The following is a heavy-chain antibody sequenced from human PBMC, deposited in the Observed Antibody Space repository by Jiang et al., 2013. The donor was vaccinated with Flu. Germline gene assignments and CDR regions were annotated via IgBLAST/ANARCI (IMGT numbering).Heavy chain of an antibody. D-gene: IGHD7-27*01. CDR1: GFTFSSYA. CDR2: INANGGST. CDR3: AKARLGTYDFDY. J-gene: IGHJ4*02. Sequence: LLEVWGRLGTAWGSLRLSCAASGFTFSSYAMNWVRQAPGKGLEWVSGINANGGSTYYADSVKGRFTISRDNSKNTLYLQMNSLRAEDTAVYSCAKARLGTYDFDYWGQGTLVTVSS. V-gene: IGHV3-23*01.